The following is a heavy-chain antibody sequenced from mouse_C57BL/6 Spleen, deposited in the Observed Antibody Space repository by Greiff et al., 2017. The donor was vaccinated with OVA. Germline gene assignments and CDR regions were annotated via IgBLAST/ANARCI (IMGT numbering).Heavy chain of an antibody. J-gene: IGHJ4*01. Sequence: EVKLMESGGGLVKPGGSLKLSCAASGFTFSSYAMSWVRQTPEKRLEWVATISDGGSYTYYPDNVKGRFTISRDNAKNNLYLQMSHLKSEGTAMYYCARDDGYYYYYAMDYWGQGTSVTVSS. V-gene: IGHV5-4*01. D-gene: IGHD2-3*01. CDR1: GFTFSSYA. CDR2: ISDGGSYT. CDR3: ARDDGYYYYYAMDY.